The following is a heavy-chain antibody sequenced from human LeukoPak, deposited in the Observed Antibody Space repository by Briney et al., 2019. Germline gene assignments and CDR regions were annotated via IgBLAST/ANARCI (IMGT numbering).Heavy chain of an antibody. J-gene: IGHJ4*02. CDR3: TGYSSGWYSTDY. Sequence: GGSLRLSCTASGFTFGDYAMSWVRQAPGKGLEWVGFIRSKTFGGTTEYAASVKGRFTISRDDFKSIAYLQMNSLKTEDTAVYYCTGYSSGWYSTDYWGQGTLVTVPS. CDR1: GFTFGDYA. V-gene: IGHV3-49*04. CDR2: IRSKTFGGTT. D-gene: IGHD6-19*01.